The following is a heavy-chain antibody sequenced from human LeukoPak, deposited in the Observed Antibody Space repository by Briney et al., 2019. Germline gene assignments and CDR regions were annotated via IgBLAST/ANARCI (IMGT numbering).Heavy chain of an antibody. Sequence: QSGGSLRLSCAASGFTFSSYAMHWVRQAPGKGLEWVAVISYDGSNKYYADSVKGRFTISRDNSKNTLYLQMNSLRAEDTAVYYCARARDILTGSMYYFDYWGQGTLVTVSS. V-gene: IGHV3-30-3*01. J-gene: IGHJ4*02. CDR2: ISYDGSNK. CDR3: ARARDILTGSMYYFDY. CDR1: GFTFSSYA. D-gene: IGHD3-9*01.